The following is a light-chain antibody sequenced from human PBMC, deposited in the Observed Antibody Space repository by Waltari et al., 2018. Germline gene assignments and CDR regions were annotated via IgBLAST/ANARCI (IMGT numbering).Light chain of an antibody. Sequence: ESVLTQSPGTLSLSPGDRATLPCRASQSVSSNFLAWYQQKPGQAPRLLIYGASSRATGIPDKFSGSGSGTDFTLTINRLEPEDFAVYYCQQYGRSPLTFGGGTKVEIK. CDR1: QSVSSNF. V-gene: IGKV3-20*01. J-gene: IGKJ4*01. CDR3: QQYGRSPLT. CDR2: GAS.